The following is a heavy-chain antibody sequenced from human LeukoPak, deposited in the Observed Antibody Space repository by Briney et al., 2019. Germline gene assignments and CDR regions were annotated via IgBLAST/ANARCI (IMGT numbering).Heavy chain of an antibody. Sequence: PGGSLRLTCAASGFTFSSYAMSWVRQAPGKGLEWVSAISGSGGTTYYADSVKGRFTISRDNSKNTLYLQMNSLRAEDTAVYYCAREELELERGSSWGQGTLVTVSS. V-gene: IGHV3-23*01. D-gene: IGHD1-1*01. J-gene: IGHJ4*02. CDR1: GFTFSSYA. CDR2: ISGSGGTT. CDR3: AREELELERGSS.